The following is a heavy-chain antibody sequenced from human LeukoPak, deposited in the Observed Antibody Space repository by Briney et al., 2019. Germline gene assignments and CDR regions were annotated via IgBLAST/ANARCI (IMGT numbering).Heavy chain of an antibody. D-gene: IGHD2-2*01. CDR2: IYHSGST. J-gene: IGHJ4*02. V-gene: IGHV4-38-2*02. Sequence: SETLSLTCTVSGYSISSGYYWGWIRQPPGKGLEWIGSIYHSGSTYYNPSLKSRVTISVDTSKNRFSLKLSSVTAADTAVYYCARGYARYWGQGTLVTASS. CDR1: GYSISSGYY. CDR3: ARGYARY.